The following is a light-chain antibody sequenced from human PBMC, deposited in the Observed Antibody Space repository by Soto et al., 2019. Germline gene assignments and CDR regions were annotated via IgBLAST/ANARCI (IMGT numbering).Light chain of an antibody. V-gene: IGKV3D-15*01. CDR1: QSAGNF. J-gene: IGKJ1*01. CDR2: YIS. CDR3: QQFRNWPWT. Sequence: EIVMTQSPATLSVSPGETASLSCRASQSAGNFLAWYQQKPGQAPRLLIYYISTRATGIPARFSGSGSGTEFTLTINSLQSEDFAVYYCQQFRNWPWTFGQGTKVEV.